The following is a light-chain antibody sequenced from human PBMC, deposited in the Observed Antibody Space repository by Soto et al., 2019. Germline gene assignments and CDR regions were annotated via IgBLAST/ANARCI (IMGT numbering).Light chain of an antibody. CDR1: SGSIASNY. V-gene: IGLV6-57*04. CDR2: EDD. J-gene: IGLJ2*01. Sequence: NFMLTQPHSASESPGKTVTISCTRSSGSIASNYVQWYQQRPGSAPTTLIYEDDQRPSGVPDRFSGSIDSSSNSASLSISGLKPEDEADCYCQSYDSTNPVVFGGGTKVTVL. CDR3: QSYDSTNPVV.